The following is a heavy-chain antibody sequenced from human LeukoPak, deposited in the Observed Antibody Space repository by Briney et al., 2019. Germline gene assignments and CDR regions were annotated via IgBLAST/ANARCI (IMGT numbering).Heavy chain of an antibody. CDR1: GFTFRSYG. J-gene: IGHJ6*03. Sequence: GGSLRLSGAASGFTFRSYGMHWVRQAPGKGLEWVAFIRYDGSNEYYADSVKGRFTISRDNSKNTLYLQMNSLRAEDTAVYYCAKVAGTVPYYYYYMDVWGKGTTVTVSS. V-gene: IGHV3-30*02. D-gene: IGHD4-17*01. CDR2: IRYDGSNE. CDR3: AKVAGTVPYYYYYMDV.